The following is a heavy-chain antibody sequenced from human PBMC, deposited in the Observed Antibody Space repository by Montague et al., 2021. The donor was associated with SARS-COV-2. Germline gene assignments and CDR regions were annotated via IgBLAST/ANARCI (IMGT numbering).Heavy chain of an antibody. CDR2: VYFSGTA. CDR3: ARRPSSGWSFDY. V-gene: IGHV4-59*08. J-gene: IGHJ4*02. Sequence: SETLSLTCTVSAGSINNHYWSWIRQTPGKELEWIAYVYFSGTASYNPSLKSRVTISVGTSRNQFSLQLTSVTAADTAVYYCARRPSSGWSFDYWGQGTQVSVSS. CDR1: AGSINNHY. D-gene: IGHD6-19*01.